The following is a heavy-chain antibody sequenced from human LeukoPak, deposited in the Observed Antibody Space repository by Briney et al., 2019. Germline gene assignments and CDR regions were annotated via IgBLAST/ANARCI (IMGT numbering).Heavy chain of an antibody. CDR3: ARAEALKFRDFDY. Sequence: PGGSLRLSSAASGFTVSRHYMSWVRQAPGKGLEWVSSITSSGSYIYYADSVKGRFTISRDNARNSLYLQMNSLRAEDTAIYYCARAEALKFRDFDYWGQGTLVTVSS. V-gene: IGHV3-21*01. J-gene: IGHJ4*02. CDR1: GFTVSRHY. CDR2: ITSSGSYI.